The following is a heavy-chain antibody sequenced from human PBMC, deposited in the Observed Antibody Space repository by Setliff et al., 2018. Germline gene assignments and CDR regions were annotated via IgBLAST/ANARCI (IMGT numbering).Heavy chain of an antibody. J-gene: IGHJ5*02. D-gene: IGHD1-26*01. CDR2: IYYRWTT. V-gene: IGHV4-59*01. CDR1: GGFIRDYY. Sequence: PSETLSLTCTVSGGFIRDYYWNWIRQSPGKGLEWIGYIYYRWTTNYNSSLKSRVTISIDMSKNQFSLKLSSATAADTAVYFCAAVGIDAGGGWFDPWGHGIPVTV. CDR3: AAVGIDAGGGWFDP.